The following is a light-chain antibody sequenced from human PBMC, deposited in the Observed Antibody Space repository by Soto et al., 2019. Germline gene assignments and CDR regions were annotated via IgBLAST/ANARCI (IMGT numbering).Light chain of an antibody. J-gene: IGLJ2*01. CDR2: QVT. CDR1: NSDIGAYNY. V-gene: IGLV2-8*01. Sequence: QSALTQPPSASGSPGQSVTISCTGTNSDIGAYNYVSWYRQYPDKAPKLLVYQVTERPSGVPDRFSGSKSGNTAALTVSGLQAEDEAVYYCSSYAGSLVVFGGGTKVTVL. CDR3: SSYAGSLVV.